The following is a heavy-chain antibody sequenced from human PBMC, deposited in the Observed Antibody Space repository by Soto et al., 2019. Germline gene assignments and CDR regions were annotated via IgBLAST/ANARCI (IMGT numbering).Heavy chain of an antibody. J-gene: IGHJ6*04. V-gene: IGHV4-34*01. Sequence: SETLSLTCAGYGGSFRGYYLSWIRHPPGNGLDGSGEINHSGITNSNPPLKSRVTISVDTSKNQFSLKLSSVTAADTAVYYCASFGASRSWWSRIHYGMDAWGKGPTATVPS. CDR2: INHSGIT. CDR1: GGSFRGYY. D-gene: IGHD6-13*01. CDR3: ASFGASRSWWSRIHYGMDA.